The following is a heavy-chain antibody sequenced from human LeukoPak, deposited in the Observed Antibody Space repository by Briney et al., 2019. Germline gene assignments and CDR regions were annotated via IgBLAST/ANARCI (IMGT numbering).Heavy chain of an antibody. V-gene: IGHV4-39*01. CDR1: GGSISSSSYY. CDR3: ARPRNWNYGGGAFDI. D-gene: IGHD1-7*01. J-gene: IGHJ3*02. Sequence: SETLSLTCTVSGGSISSSSYYWGWIRQPPGKGLEWIGSIYYSGSTYYNPSLKSRVTISVDTSKNQFSLKLSSVTAADTAVYYCARPRNWNYGGGAFDIWGQGTMVTVSS. CDR2: IYYSGST.